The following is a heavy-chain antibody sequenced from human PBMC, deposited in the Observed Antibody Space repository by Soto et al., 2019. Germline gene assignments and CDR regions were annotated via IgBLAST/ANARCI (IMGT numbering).Heavy chain of an antibody. D-gene: IGHD2-2*01. V-gene: IGHV3-23*01. CDR3: ARDRLRTASSCYFT. CDR2: ISGDAATT. J-gene: IGHJ1*01. Sequence: EVLLLESGGGLVHPGGSLRLSCAGSGFSFRSYAIAWVRQAPGKGLEWVSAISGDAATTSYAESVKGRFAISRDNSKSTLYLQMSSRRVEDTAVYYCARDRLRTASSCYFTGGQGTLVTVSS. CDR1: GFSFRSYA.